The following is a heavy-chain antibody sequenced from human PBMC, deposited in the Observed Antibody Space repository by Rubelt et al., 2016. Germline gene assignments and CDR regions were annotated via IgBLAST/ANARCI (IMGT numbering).Heavy chain of an antibody. Sequence: ASGFTFSSYGMHWVRQAPGKGLEWVAVIWYDGSNKYYADSVKGRFTISRDNSKNTLYLQMNSLRAEDTAVYYCARDRKPLYDSDAFDIWGQGTMVTVSS. CDR1: GFTFSSYG. J-gene: IGHJ3*02. V-gene: IGHV3-33*01. CDR3: ARDRKPLYDSDAFDI. D-gene: IGHD3-3*01. CDR2: IWYDGSNK.